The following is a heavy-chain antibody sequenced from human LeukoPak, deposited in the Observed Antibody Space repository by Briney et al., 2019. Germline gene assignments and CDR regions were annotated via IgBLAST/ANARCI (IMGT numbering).Heavy chain of an antibody. CDR1: GGSFSGYY. Sequence: PSETLSLTCAVYGGSFSGYYWSWIRQPPGKGLEWIGEINHSGSTNYNPSLKSRVTISVDTSKNQFSLKLSSVTAADTAVYYCARRVLWFGELLFYNWFDPWGQGTLVTVSS. J-gene: IGHJ5*02. CDR2: INHSGST. V-gene: IGHV4-34*01. CDR3: ARRVLWFGELLFYNWFDP. D-gene: IGHD3-10*01.